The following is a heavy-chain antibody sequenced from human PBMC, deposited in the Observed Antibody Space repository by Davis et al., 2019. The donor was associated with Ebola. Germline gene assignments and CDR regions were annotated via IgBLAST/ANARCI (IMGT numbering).Heavy chain of an antibody. CDR2: MNPNSGNT. Sequence: AASVKVSCKASGYIFTSYDINWVRQATGQGLEWMGWMNPNSGNTGYARKFQDRVTMTRDTSMNTAYMELSSLRSDDTAVYYCARDIYYSRATWFDSWGQGTLVTVSS. CDR1: GYIFTSYD. CDR3: ARDIYYSRATWFDS. V-gene: IGHV1-8*01. D-gene: IGHD3-22*01. J-gene: IGHJ5*01.